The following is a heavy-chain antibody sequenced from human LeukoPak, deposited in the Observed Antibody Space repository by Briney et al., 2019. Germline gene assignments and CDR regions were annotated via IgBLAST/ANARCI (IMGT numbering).Heavy chain of an antibody. CDR3: VRYNSGLRYSDY. D-gene: IGHD6-19*01. Sequence: GGSLRLSCTASGFTFSNDVMHWVRQAPGKGLEYVSAISSNGDSTYYADSVKGRFTISRDNSKNTLYLQMNSLRAEDTAVHYCVRYNSGLRYSDYWGQGTLVTVSA. J-gene: IGHJ4*02. CDR1: GFTFSNDV. CDR2: ISSNGDST. V-gene: IGHV3-64D*09.